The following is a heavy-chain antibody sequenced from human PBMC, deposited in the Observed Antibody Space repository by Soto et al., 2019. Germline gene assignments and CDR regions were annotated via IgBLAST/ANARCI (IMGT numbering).Heavy chain of an antibody. CDR1: GFSLSTNGVG. CDR2: IYWYDAK. CDR3: ALNHPDFWSGYSVDV. V-gene: IGHV2-5*01. J-gene: IGHJ6*02. Sequence: QITLKESGPTLVKPTQTLTLTCTFSGFSLSTNGVGVGWIRQPPGKALEWLALIYWYDAKRYSPSLKSRLTITKDTSKNQVVLTMTYRDPVDTATYYCALNHPDFWSGYSVDVWGQGTTVTVSS. D-gene: IGHD3-3*01.